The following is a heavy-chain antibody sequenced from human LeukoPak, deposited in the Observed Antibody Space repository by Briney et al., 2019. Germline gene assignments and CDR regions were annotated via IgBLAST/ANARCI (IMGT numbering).Heavy chain of an antibody. Sequence: PGCSLTLSYAASGFTLRRYGMHWVRQAPGKGLAWVAVISDDGTNKYYQDSVRGRIPISRDNSKNTLYLQLNSLKHGDTAVYFCAKDGGHCSGGSRYLVDYWGEGTLATASA. CDR2: ISDDGTNK. CDR1: GFTLRRYG. V-gene: IGHV3-30*18. D-gene: IGHD2-15*01. J-gene: IGHJ4*02. CDR3: AKDGGHCSGGSRYLVDY.